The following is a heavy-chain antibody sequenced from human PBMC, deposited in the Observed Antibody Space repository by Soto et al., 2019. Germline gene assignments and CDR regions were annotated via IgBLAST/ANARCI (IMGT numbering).Heavy chain of an antibody. D-gene: IGHD5-18*01. CDR1: GFNCNSYN. J-gene: IGHJ4*02. CDR3: VKDGGKYNYDY. Sequence: GGSLRLSCSASGFNCNSYNMYWVRQAPGKGLKYVSTINPNGDSTHYADSVKGRFTVSRDNSKNTQYLHMSSLRTEDTAVYYCVKDGGKYNYDYCGEGTLVTVSS. CDR2: INPNGDST. V-gene: IGHV3-64D*08.